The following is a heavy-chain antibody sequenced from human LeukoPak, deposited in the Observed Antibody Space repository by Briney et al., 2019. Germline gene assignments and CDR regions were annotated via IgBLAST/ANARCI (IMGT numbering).Heavy chain of an antibody. CDR2: ISGSGGST. V-gene: IGHV3-23*01. CDR3: AKLNYYDSSGFDY. D-gene: IGHD3-22*01. J-gene: IGHJ4*02. CDR1: GFTFSSYG. Sequence: GGSLRLSCAASGFTFSSYGMSWVRQAPGKGLEWVSAISGSGGSTYYADSAKGRFTISRDNSKNTLYLQMNSLRAEDTAVYYCAKLNYYDSSGFDYWGQGTLVTVSS.